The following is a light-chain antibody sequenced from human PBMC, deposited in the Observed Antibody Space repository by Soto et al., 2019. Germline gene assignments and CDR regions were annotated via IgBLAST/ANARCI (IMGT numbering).Light chain of an antibody. J-gene: IGKJ4*01. V-gene: IGKV3-15*01. Sequence: EIVMTQSPATLSVSPGERATLSCMASQSVSSNLAWYQQKPGQAPRLLSYGASTRATGIPARFSGSGSGTEFTLTISSLQSEDFAVYYCQQYNNWPLTFGGGTKVEIK. CDR2: GAS. CDR1: QSVSSN. CDR3: QQYNNWPLT.